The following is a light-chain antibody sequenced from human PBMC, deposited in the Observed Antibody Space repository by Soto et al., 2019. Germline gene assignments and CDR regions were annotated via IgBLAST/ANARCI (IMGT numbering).Light chain of an antibody. V-gene: IGLV2-14*01. Sequence: QSALTQPASVSGSPGQSITIPCTGTSSDVGGYNFVSWYQQYPGKAPKLMIYDVTNRPSGVSNRFSASKSGNTASLTISGLQAEDEANSYCSSYTSSSTLVVFGGGTKLTVL. CDR3: SSYTSSSTLVV. J-gene: IGLJ2*01. CDR2: DVT. CDR1: SSDVGGYNF.